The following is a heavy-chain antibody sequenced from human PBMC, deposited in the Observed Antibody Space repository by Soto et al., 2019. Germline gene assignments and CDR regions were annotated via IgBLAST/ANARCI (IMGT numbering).Heavy chain of an antibody. D-gene: IGHD2-8*01. CDR3: ARSVRGYYYYGMDV. V-gene: IGHV3-33*01. Sequence: GGSLRLSCAASGFTFSSYGMHWVRQAPGKGLEWVAVIWYDGSNKYYADSVKGRFTISRDNSKNTLYLQMNSLRAEDTAVYYCARSVRGYYYYGMDVWGQGTTVTVSS. CDR1: GFTFSSYG. CDR2: IWYDGSNK. J-gene: IGHJ6*02.